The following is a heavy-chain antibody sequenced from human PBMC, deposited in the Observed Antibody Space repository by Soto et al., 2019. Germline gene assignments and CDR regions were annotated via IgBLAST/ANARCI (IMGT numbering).Heavy chain of an antibody. V-gene: IGHV2-5*02. CDR3: APKTHLPDSLDTFDI. Sequence: QITLKESGPTLVKPTQTLTLTCTFSGFSLSTTGVRVGWIRQPPGKALEWLALIYWDDDKLYSPSLKSRLTITSDTSKTQVVLTMTNMDPVDTATYYCAPKTHLPDSLDTFDIWGQGTMVTVSS. J-gene: IGHJ3*02. CDR2: IYWDDDK. CDR1: GFSLSTTGVR. D-gene: IGHD2-21*01.